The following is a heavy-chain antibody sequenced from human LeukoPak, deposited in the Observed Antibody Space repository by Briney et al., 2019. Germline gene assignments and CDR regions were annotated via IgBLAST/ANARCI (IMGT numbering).Heavy chain of an antibody. CDR1: GYTFTSYG. V-gene: IGHV1-18*01. J-gene: IGHJ5*02. D-gene: IGHD6-19*01. CDR3: ATTGYSSGWYEVDP. CDR2: ISAYNGDT. Sequence: GASVKVSCKASGYTFTSYGITWVRQAPGQGLEWMGWISAYNGDTNYTQKFQGRLTMTTDASTSTAYMELRSLRSDDTAVYYCATTGYSSGWYEVDPWGEGTLVTVSS.